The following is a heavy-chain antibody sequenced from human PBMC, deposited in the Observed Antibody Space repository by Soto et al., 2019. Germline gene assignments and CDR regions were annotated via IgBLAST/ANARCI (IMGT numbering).Heavy chain of an antibody. D-gene: IGHD3-3*01. Sequence: LSLTCTVSGGSITSGGHYWSWIRQHPGKGLEWIGYIYYSGSTYYNPSLKSRVTISIDTSKNHFSMKVRSVTVADTAVYYCARDQGGITIFGVPYGMDVWGQGTTVTVSS. V-gene: IGHV4-31*03. CDR1: GGSITSGGHY. CDR3: ARDQGGITIFGVPYGMDV. J-gene: IGHJ6*02. CDR2: IYYSGST.